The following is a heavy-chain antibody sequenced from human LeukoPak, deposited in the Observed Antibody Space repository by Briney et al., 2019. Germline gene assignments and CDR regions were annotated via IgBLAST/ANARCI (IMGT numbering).Heavy chain of an antibody. D-gene: IGHD1-26*01. CDR3: ARDPYSGAYGNTYYYYMDV. V-gene: IGHV3-30*02. CDR1: GFTFSSYG. J-gene: IGHJ6*03. CDR2: IRYDGSNK. Sequence: PGGSLRLSCAASGFTFSSYGMHWVRQAPDKGLEWVAFIRYDGSNKYYADSVKGRFTISRDNARNSLYLQMNSLTAEDTAVYYCARDPYSGAYGNTYYYYMDVWGKGTTVTISS.